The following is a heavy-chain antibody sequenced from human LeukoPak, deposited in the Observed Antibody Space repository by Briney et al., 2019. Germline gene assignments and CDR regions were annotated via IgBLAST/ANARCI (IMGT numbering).Heavy chain of an antibody. V-gene: IGHV1-18*01. D-gene: IGHD1-26*01. CDR3: ARDFSGLDY. CDR2: FNPENGNT. J-gene: IGHJ4*02. Sequence: GASVKVSCKASGYSFVGYGIIWVRQAPGQGLEWMGWFNPENGNTNYAQKVQGRVTMTADTSTSTSYMELSSLRSEDTAVYYCARDFSGLDYWGQGTLVTVSS. CDR1: GYSFVGYG.